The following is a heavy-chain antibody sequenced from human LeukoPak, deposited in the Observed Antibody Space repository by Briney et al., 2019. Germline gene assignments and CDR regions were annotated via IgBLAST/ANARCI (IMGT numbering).Heavy chain of an antibody. J-gene: IGHJ5*02. CDR3: AQATIFGVVPLFDP. Sequence: PSETLSLTCAVYGGSFSGYYWSWIRQPPGKGLEWIGEINHSGSTNYNPSLKSRVTISVDTSKNQFSPKLSSVTAADTAVYYCAQATIFGVVPLFDPWGQGTLVTVSS. V-gene: IGHV4-34*01. CDR1: GGSFSGYY. CDR2: INHSGST. D-gene: IGHD3-3*01.